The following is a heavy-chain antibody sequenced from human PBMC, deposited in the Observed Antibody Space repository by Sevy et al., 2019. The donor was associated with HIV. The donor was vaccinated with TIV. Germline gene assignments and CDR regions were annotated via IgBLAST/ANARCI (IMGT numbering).Heavy chain of an antibody. CDR3: ARSTDYYDNSGYDS. V-gene: IGHV3-21*03. J-gene: IGHJ4*02. CDR1: GFTFSYYT. CDR2: ISSGSSYI. D-gene: IGHD3-22*01. Sequence: GGSLRLSCAASGFTFSYYTMNWVRQAPGKGLEWVSSISSGSSYIFYADSMKGRFTVSRDNAKNSLFLQMSSLRDEDTALYYCARSTDYYDNSGYDSWGRGTLVTVS.